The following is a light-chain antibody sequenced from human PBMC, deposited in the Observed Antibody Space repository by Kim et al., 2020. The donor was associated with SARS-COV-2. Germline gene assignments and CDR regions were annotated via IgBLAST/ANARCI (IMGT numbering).Light chain of an antibody. V-gene: IGKV1-12*01. CDR2: AAY. CDR3: QQANSFPYT. Sequence: SASGGDRVTITWRASQRISSWLAWYQQKPGSAPNLLIFAAYSLQRGVPSRCSGSGSGTDFSLTISSVQPEDSATYYCQQANSFPYTFGQGTKLEIK. CDR1: QRISSW. J-gene: IGKJ2*01.